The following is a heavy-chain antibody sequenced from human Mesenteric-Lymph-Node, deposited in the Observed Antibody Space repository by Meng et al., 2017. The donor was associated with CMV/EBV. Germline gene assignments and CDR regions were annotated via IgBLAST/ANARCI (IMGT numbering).Heavy chain of an antibody. J-gene: IGHJ4*02. V-gene: IGHV3-53*01. CDR2: FYIGGDT. CDR3: AKAQGTRGTTGAKYFDY. CDR1: GLTVSSNY. Sequence: GGSLRLSCAASGLTVSSNYMSWVRQAPGKGPEWVSVFYIGGDTYYADSVKGRFTISRDSSRNTLYLQMNSLRAEDTAVYYCAKAQGTRGTTGAKYFDYWGQGTLVTVSS. D-gene: IGHD1-7*01.